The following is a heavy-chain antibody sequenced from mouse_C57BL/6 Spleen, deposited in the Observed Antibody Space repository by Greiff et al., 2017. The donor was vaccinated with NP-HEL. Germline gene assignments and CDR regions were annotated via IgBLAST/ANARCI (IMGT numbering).Heavy chain of an antibody. Sequence: EVQLQQSGAELVRPGASVKLSCTASGFNIKDDYMHWVKQRPEQGLEWIGWIDPENGDTEYASKFQGKATITADTSSNTAYLQLSSLTAEDTAVYYWTTDSSGTGAWFAYWGQGTLVTVSA. J-gene: IGHJ3*01. CDR3: TTDSSGTGAWFAY. CDR1: GFNIKDDY. D-gene: IGHD3-2*02. CDR2: IDPENGDT. V-gene: IGHV14-4*01.